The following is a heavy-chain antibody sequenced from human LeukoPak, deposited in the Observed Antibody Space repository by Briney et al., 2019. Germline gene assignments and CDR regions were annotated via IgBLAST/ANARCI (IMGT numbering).Heavy chain of an antibody. D-gene: IGHD6-13*01. CDR1: GYSFTSYA. Sequence: ASVKVSCKTSGYSFTSYAMHWVRQAPGQGLEWMGWISAYNGNTNYAQKLQGRVTMTTDTSASTAYMELSSLRSEDTAVYYCARVPNDSSSWYFYYFDYWGQGTLVTVSS. CDR2: ISAYNGNT. V-gene: IGHV1-3*01. CDR3: ARVPNDSSSWYFYYFDY. J-gene: IGHJ4*02.